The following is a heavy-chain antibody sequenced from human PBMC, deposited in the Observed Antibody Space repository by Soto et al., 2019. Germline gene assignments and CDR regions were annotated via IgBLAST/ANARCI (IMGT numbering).Heavy chain of an antibody. J-gene: IGHJ4*02. CDR3: ARGLGYYFDS. CDR1: GGSCSSSSYF. V-gene: IGHV4-39*01. D-gene: IGHD5-12*01. Sequence: PSETLSLTCTVSGGSCSSSSYFWGWIRQPPGKGLEWIGNIHYGGTTYYNASLKSRVTISVDTPKNQFSLKLNSVTAADSAVYSCARGLGYYFDSWGQGTLVTVSS. CDR2: IHYGGTT.